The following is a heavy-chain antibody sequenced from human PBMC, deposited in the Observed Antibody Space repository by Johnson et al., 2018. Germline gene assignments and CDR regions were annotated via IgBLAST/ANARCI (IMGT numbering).Heavy chain of an antibody. J-gene: IGHJ3*02. D-gene: IGHD1-1*01. CDR3: ARDGGTDAFDI. V-gene: IGHV4-59*01. CDR1: GGSISSYY. CDR2: IYYSGST. Sequence: QVQLQESGPGLVKPSETLSLTCTVSGGSISSYYWSWIRQPPGKGLEWIGYIYYSGSTNYNPSLKSRVTISVDTSKNQFSLKLSSVTAADPAVYYCARDGGTDAFDIWGQGTMVTVSS.